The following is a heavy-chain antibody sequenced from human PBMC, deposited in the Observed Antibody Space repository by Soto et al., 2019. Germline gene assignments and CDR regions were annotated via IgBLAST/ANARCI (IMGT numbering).Heavy chain of an antibody. Sequence: PGGSLRLSCAASGFTFSNYWMTWVRQAPGKGLEWVANIKQDGSEKYYVDSVKGRFTISRDNAKSSVYLQMNSLRAEDTAVYYCARDRYSSGWYPIDYWGQGSLVTVSS. J-gene: IGHJ4*02. V-gene: IGHV3-7*01. CDR2: IKQDGSEK. D-gene: IGHD6-19*01. CDR3: ARDRYSSGWYPIDY. CDR1: GFTFSNYW.